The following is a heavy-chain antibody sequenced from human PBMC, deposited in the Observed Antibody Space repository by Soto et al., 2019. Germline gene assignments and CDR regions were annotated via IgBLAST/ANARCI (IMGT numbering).Heavy chain of an antibody. J-gene: IGHJ4*02. CDR3: TTDPLRLRFLEWWFDY. Sequence: EVQLVESGGGLVKPGGSLRLSCAASGFTFSNAWMNWVRQAPGKGLEWVGRIKSKTDGGTTDYAAPVKGRFTISRDDSKNTRYLQMNSLKTEDTAVYYCTTDPLRLRFLEWWFDYWGQGTLVTVSS. CDR2: IKSKTDGGTT. D-gene: IGHD3-3*01. V-gene: IGHV3-15*07. CDR1: GFTFSNAW.